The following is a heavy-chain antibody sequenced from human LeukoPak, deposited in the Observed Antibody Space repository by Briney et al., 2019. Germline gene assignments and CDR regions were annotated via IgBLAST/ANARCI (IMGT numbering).Heavy chain of an antibody. Sequence: PGGSLRLSCTVSGFTVSSNSMSWVRQAPGNGLEWVSFIYSDNTHYSDSVKGRFTISRDNSKNTLYLQMNSLRAEDTAVYYCARRAGAYSHPYDYWGQGTLATVSS. CDR3: ARRAGAYSHPYDY. D-gene: IGHD4/OR15-4a*01. J-gene: IGHJ4*02. V-gene: IGHV3-53*01. CDR1: GFTVSSNS. CDR2: IYSDNT.